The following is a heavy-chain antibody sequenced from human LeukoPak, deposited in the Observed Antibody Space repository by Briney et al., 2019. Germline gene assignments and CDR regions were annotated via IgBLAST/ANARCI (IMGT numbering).Heavy chain of an antibody. CDR1: GGSISSSSYY. CDR3: ARQYSSGWYGVLIGFDY. J-gene: IGHJ4*02. D-gene: IGHD6-19*01. CDR2: IYYSGST. Sequence: SETLSLTCTVSGGSISSSSYYSGWIRQPPGKGLEWIGSIYYSGSTYYNPSLKSRVTISVDTSKNQFSLKLSSVTAADTAVYYCARQYSSGWYGVLIGFDYWGQGTLVTVSS. V-gene: IGHV4-39*01.